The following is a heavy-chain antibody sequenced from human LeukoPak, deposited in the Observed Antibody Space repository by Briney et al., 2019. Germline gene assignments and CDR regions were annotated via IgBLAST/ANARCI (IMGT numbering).Heavy chain of an antibody. CDR3: TRGAGWLIDY. Sequence: SETLSLTCTVSGGSISGYHWSWIRQPPGKGLEWIGHVCNSGSTNYNPSLKSRVTISVDTSKNQFSLKLSSVTAADTAVYYCTRGAGWLIDYWGQGILVTVSS. CDR2: VCNSGST. V-gene: IGHV4-59*12. CDR1: GGSISGYH. J-gene: IGHJ4*02. D-gene: IGHD3-16*01.